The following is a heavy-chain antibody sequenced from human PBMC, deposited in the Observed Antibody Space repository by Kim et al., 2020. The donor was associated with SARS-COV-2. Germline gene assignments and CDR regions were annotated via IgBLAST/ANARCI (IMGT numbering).Heavy chain of an antibody. Sequence: GGSLRLSCAASGFTFSSYAMHWVRQAPGKGLEWVAVISYDGSNKYYADSVKGRFTISRDNSKNTLYLQMNSLRAEDTAVYYCAREFLFLPRDWYWGQGTL. J-gene: IGHJ4*02. V-gene: IGHV3-30-3*01. CDR2: ISYDGSNK. CDR3: AREFLFLPRDWY. CDR1: GFTFSSYA. D-gene: IGHD2-21*02.